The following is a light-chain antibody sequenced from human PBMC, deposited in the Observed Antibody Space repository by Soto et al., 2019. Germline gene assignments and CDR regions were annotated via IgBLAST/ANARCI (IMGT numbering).Light chain of an antibody. Sequence: DIQMTQSPSTLSASVGDRVTITCRASQSISSWLAWYQKKPGKAPKLLXYKASSLESGVPSRFSGSGSGTELTLTISSLQTDDFATYYCQQYNSYSPTTFGQGTKVDIK. CDR2: KAS. CDR3: QQYNSYSPTT. J-gene: IGKJ1*01. CDR1: QSISSW. V-gene: IGKV1-5*03.